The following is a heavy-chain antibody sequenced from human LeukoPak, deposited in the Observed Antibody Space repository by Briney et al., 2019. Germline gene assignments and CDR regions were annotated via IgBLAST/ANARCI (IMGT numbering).Heavy chain of an antibody. CDR2: IYSGGST. Sequence: GGSLRLSCAASGFTVSSNYMSWVRQAPGKGLEWVSVIYSGGSTYNADSVKGRFTISRDNSKNTLYLQMNSLRAEDTAVYYCARGIAAAGTWEYYFDYWGQGTLVTVSS. J-gene: IGHJ4*02. CDR3: ARGIAAAGTWEYYFDY. CDR1: GFTVSSNY. V-gene: IGHV3-53*01. D-gene: IGHD6-13*01.